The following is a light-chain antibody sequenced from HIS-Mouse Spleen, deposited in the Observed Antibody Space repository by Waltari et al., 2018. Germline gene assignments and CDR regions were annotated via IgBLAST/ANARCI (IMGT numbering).Light chain of an antibody. V-gene: IGLV2-23*01. CDR2: EGS. CDR1: SSDVGSYNL. CDR3: CSYAGSSPYVV. Sequence: QSALTQPASVSGSPGQSITISCTGTSSDVGSYNLVSWYQQQPGKAPKLMIYEGSKRPSGVSNRVSGSKSGNTASLTISGLQAEDEADYYCCSYAGSSPYVVFGGGTKLTVL. J-gene: IGLJ2*01.